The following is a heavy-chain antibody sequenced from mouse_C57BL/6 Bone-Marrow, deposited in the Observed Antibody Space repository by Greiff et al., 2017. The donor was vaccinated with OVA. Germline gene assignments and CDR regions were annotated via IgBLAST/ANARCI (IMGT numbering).Heavy chain of an antibody. J-gene: IGHJ1*03. CDR1: GFTFSDYY. V-gene: IGHV5-12*01. D-gene: IGHD4-1*01. Sequence: EVKLMESGGGLVQPGGSLKLSCAASGFTFSDYYMYWVRQTPEKRLEWVAYISNGGGSTYYPDTVKGRFTISRDNAKNTLYLQMSRLKSEDTAMYYCARQGKLGRYFDVWGTGTTVTVSS. CDR3: ARQGKLGRYFDV. CDR2: ISNGGGST.